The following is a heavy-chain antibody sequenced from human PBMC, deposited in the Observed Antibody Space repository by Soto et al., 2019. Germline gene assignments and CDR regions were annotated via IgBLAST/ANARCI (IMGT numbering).Heavy chain of an antibody. CDR1: GGSISSSCYC. J-gene: IGHJ6*02. D-gene: IGHD3-22*01. CDR2: IYHSGST. V-gene: IGHV4-39*02. Sequence: PETLSLTSTVSGGSISSSCYCWGWIRQPPGKGLEWIGSIYHSGSTYYNPSLRSRVTTSLDTSKNQFSLKLRSVTAADTAVYYCARDSSRYPYYYYYRMDVSGQGTTVT. CDR3: ARDSSRYPYYYYYRMDV.